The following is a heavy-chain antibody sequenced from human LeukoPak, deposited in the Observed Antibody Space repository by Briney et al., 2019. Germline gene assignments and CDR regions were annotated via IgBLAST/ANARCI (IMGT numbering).Heavy chain of an antibody. J-gene: IGHJ4*02. V-gene: IGHV3-11*04. CDR1: GFTFSDYY. CDR3: ARDQGYYDSSGYYCAY. Sequence: GGSLRLSCAASGFTFSDYYMSWIRQAPGKGLEWVSYISSSGSTIYYADSVKGRFTISRDNAKNSLYLQMNSLRAEDTAVYYCARDQGYYDSSGYYCAYWGQGTLVTVSS. CDR2: ISSSGSTI. D-gene: IGHD3-22*01.